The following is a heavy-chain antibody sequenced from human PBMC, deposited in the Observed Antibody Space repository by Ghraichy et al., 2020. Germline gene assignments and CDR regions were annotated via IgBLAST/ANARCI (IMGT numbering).Heavy chain of an antibody. CDR3: ARGPITMVRGVPEPDY. D-gene: IGHD3-10*01. CDR2: INHSGST. Sequence: SETLSLTCAVYGGSFSGYYWSWIRQPPGKGLEWFGEINHSGSTNYNPSLKSRVTISVDTSKNQFSLKLSSVTAADTAVYYCARGPITMVRGVPEPDYWGQGTLVTVSS. CDR1: GGSFSGYY. J-gene: IGHJ4*02. V-gene: IGHV4-34*01.